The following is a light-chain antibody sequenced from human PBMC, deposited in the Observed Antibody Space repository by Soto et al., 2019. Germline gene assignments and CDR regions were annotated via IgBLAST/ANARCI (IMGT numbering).Light chain of an antibody. V-gene: IGLV2-23*01. CDR2: EGS. J-gene: IGLJ2*01. CDR3: CSYAGSSTYVV. CDR1: SSDVGSYNL. Sequence: QSVLTQPASVSGSPGQSITISCTGTSSDVGSYNLVSWYQQHPGKAPKLMIYEGSKRPSGVSNRFSGSKSGNTASLPISGLQAEDDADYYCCSYAGSSTYVVFGGGTKLTVL.